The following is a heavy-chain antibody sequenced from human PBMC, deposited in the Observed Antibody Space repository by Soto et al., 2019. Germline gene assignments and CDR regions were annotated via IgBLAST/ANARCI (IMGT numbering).Heavy chain of an antibody. Sequence: GGSLRLSCSASGFTFSSYAMHWVRQAPGKGLEYVSVISSNGGSTYFADSVKGRFTISRDNSKNTLYLQMSSLRAEDTAVYYCVKDFVPIKWELGFNSWGQGTLVTVSS. J-gene: IGHJ4*02. D-gene: IGHD1-26*01. CDR1: GFTFSSYA. V-gene: IGHV3-64D*08. CDR2: ISSNGGST. CDR3: VKDFVPIKWELGFNS.